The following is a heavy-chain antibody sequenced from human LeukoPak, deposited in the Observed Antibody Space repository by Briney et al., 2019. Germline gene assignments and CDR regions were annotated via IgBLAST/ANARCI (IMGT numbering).Heavy chain of an antibody. CDR3: ARDAVDTANAV. CDR1: GFTFTTYW. CDR2: INSDGSIT. V-gene: IGHV3-74*01. J-gene: IGHJ6*02. D-gene: IGHD5-18*01. Sequence: GGSLRLSCAASGFTFTTYWMHWARQAPGKGLVWVSHINSDGSITSYAVSVKGRFTISRDNAKNTLYLQMNSLRTEDTAVYYCARDAVDTANAVWGQGTTVTVSS.